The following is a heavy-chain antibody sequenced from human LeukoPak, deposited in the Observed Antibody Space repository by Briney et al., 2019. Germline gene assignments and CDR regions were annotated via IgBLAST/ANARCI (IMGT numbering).Heavy chain of an antibody. V-gene: IGHV3-30*02. D-gene: IGHD3-3*01. Sequence: GGSLRLSCAASGFNFRNSDMHWVRQVPGKGLEWVALLRDDGFNKYYADSVKDRFTISRDTSKNTLFLEMNRLTIEDRAIYYCAKSRRQYDFWSGFDYWGRGTLVTVSA. CDR3: AKSRRQYDFWSGFDY. CDR1: GFNFRNSD. CDR2: LRDDGFNK. J-gene: IGHJ4*02.